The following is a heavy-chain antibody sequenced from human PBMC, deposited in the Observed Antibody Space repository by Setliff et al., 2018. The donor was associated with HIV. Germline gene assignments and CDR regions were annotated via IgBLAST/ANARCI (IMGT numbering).Heavy chain of an antibody. CDR2: INPSGGST. Sequence: ASVKVSCKASGYTFTSQSIHWVRQAPGQGFEWMGVINPSGGSTGYAERFQGRVTMTRDTSANIVYLELSSLRSEDTAKYYCARNFGGSGWYYFDYWGQGTLVTVSS. CDR1: GYTFTSQS. J-gene: IGHJ4*02. D-gene: IGHD6-19*01. V-gene: IGHV1-46*01. CDR3: ARNFGGSGWYYFDY.